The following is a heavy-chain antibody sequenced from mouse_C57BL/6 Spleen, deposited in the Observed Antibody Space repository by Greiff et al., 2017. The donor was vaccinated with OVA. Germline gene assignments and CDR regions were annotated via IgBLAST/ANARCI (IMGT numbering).Heavy chain of an antibody. CDR1: GYTFTSYW. J-gene: IGHJ3*01. D-gene: IGHD1-1*01. CDR2: IDPSDSYT. V-gene: IGHV1-69*01. CDR3: ARAYYYGSSYAAWFAY. Sequence: VQLQQPGAELVMPGASVKLSCKASGYTFTSYWMHWVKQRPGQGLEWIGEIDPSDSYTNYNQKFKGKSTLTVDKSSSTAYMQLSSLTSEDSAVYYCARAYYYGSSYAAWFAYWGQGTLVTVSA.